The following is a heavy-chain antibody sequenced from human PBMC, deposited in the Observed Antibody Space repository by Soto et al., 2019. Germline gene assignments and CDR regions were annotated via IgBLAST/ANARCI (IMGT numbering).Heavy chain of an antibody. V-gene: IGHV2-5*02. CDR3: AHIDPEIVTVGGHGGFDY. J-gene: IGHJ4*02. D-gene: IGHD5-12*01. Sequence: QITLKESGPTLVRPPQTLTLTCTFSGFSLTSGVGVGWIRQPPGKALEWLALIDWDDDKRYSPSLKNRLTITKDTSKNQVVLTMTNVGPVDTATYFCAHIDPEIVTVGGHGGFDYWGQGTLVTVSS. CDR1: GFSLTSGVG. CDR2: IDWDDDK.